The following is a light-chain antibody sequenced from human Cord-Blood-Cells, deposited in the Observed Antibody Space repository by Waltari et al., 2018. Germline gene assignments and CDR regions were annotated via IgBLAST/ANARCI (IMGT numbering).Light chain of an antibody. Sequence: IQMTQPPSSLSASVGDSVTITCRASQSISSYLNWYQQKPGKAPKLLIYAASSLQSGVPSRFSGSGSGTDFTLTISSLQPEDFATYYCQQSYSTPFTFGPGTKVDIK. V-gene: IGKV1-39*01. J-gene: IGKJ3*01. CDR1: QSISSY. CDR3: QQSYSTPFT. CDR2: AAS.